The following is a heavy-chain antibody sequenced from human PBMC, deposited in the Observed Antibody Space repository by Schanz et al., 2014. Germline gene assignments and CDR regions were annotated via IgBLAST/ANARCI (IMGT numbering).Heavy chain of an antibody. CDR2: IWYDENNK. J-gene: IGHJ4*02. V-gene: IGHV3-33*08. CDR1: GFTLSSYA. CDR3: ARPRFDYGEVDY. D-gene: IGHD4-17*01. Sequence: VQLVESGGGLVKPGGSLRLSCAAYGFTLSSYAMHWVRQAPGKGLEWVAVIWYDENNKYYADSVKGRFTMSRDNSKNTLYLQMNSLRAEDTAVYYCARPRFDYGEVDYWGQGTLVTVSS.